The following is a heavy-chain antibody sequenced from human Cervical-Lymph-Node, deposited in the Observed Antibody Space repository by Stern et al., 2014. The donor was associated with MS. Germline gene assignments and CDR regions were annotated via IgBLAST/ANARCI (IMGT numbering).Heavy chain of an antibody. CDR3: ATPAAVTVGSMDV. CDR1: GGTFSSHA. V-gene: IGHV1-69*01. CDR2: IIPIFDTP. D-gene: IGHD2-21*02. J-gene: IGHJ6*02. Sequence: QMQLVQSGAEVMKPGSSVKVSCKASGGTFSSHAINWVRQAPGQGLEWVGGIIPIFDTPNYGRKFQGRVTITADESTNTAPLELSSLRSDDTAVYYCATPAAVTVGSMDVWGHGTTVIVSS.